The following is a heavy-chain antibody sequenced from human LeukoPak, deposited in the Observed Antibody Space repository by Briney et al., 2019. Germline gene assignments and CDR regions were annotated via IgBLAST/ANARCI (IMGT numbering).Heavy chain of an antibody. J-gene: IGHJ3*02. D-gene: IGHD3-10*01. Sequence: GESLKISCKGSGYSFTSYWIGWVRQMPGKGLEWMGIIHPGDSDTRYSPSFQGQVTISADKSISTAYLQWSSLKASDTAMYYCARRITMVRGVIIRAFDIWGQGTMVTVSS. CDR1: GYSFTSYW. CDR3: ARRITMVRGVIIRAFDI. CDR2: IHPGDSDT. V-gene: IGHV5-51*01.